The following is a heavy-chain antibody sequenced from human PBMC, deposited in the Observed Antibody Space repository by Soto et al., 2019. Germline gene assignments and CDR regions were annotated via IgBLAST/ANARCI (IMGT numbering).Heavy chain of an antibody. CDR2: IYPGDSDT. Sequence: EVQLVQSGAEMTKPGESLKISCKASGYSFTDYWIGWVRQMPGKGLEWMGIIYPGDSDTKYSPSFQGQVTMSADKSISTAYLQWNSLKASDTAMYYCARAGLSSSSSFDFCGQGTLVTVSS. J-gene: IGHJ4*02. CDR3: ARAGLSSSSSFDF. D-gene: IGHD6-6*01. V-gene: IGHV5-51*01. CDR1: GYSFTDYW.